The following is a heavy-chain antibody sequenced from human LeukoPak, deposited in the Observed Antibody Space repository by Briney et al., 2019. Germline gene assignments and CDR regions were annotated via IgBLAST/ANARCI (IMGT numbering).Heavy chain of an antibody. D-gene: IGHD2-15*01. CDR2: ISGSGGST. CDR1: GFTFSSYA. J-gene: IGHJ4*02. Sequence: GGSLGLSCAASGFTFSSYAMSWVRQAPGKGLEWVSAISGSGGSTYYADSVKGRFTISRDNSKNTLYLQMNSLRAEDTAVYYCAKGSIVVVVAGLYFDYWGQGTLVTVSS. CDR3: AKGSIVVVVAGLYFDY. V-gene: IGHV3-23*01.